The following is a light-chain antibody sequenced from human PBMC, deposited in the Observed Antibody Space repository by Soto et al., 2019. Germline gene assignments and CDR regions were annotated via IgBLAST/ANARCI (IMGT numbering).Light chain of an antibody. CDR1: SGHSSYI. CDR3: EPWDINPRV. J-gene: IGLJ1*01. V-gene: IGLV4-60*02. Sequence: QSVLTQSSSASASLGSSVKLTCTLSSGHSSYIIAWHQQQPGKAPRYLMKLEGSGSYNKGSGVPDRFSGSSSGADRYLTISNLRFEDEADYYCEPWDINPRVFGTGTKGTVL. CDR2: LEGSGSY.